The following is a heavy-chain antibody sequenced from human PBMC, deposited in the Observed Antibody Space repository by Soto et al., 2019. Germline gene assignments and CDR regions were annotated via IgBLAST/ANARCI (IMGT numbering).Heavy chain of an antibody. CDR1: EFTFSNPW. CDR2: IKSKTDGGTT. V-gene: IGHV3-15*07. D-gene: IGHD3-10*01. Sequence: EVQLVESGGGLVKPGGSLRLPCAESEFTFSNPWLNWVPQAPGKGLEWVGRIKSKTDGGTTDYAAPVKGRFTISRDDSKNTLYLQMNSLKTEDTAVYYCTTVSDYGMDVWGQGTTVTVSS. J-gene: IGHJ6*02. CDR3: TTVSDYGMDV.